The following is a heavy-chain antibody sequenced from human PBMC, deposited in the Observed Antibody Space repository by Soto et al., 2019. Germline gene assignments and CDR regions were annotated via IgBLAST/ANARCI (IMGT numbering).Heavy chain of an antibody. Sequence: QVHLVEAGGDLVKPGGSRRLSCVASGFSFSDYSMTWMRQAPGGGLDFVACFSNTAITDYYADSVKGRFTISRDNARNSVYLQMDSLRAEDADVYYCARDLQQMLSHNHYYYYLDVWGTGTTVTVSS. CDR1: GFSFSDYS. CDR3: ARDLQQMLSHNHYYYYLDV. V-gene: IGHV3-11*01. J-gene: IGHJ6*03. D-gene: IGHD3-16*01. CDR2: FSNTAITD.